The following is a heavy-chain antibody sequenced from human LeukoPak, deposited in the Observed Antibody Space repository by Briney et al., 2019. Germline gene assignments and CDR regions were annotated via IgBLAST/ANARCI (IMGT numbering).Heavy chain of an antibody. CDR2: ISYDGSNK. J-gene: IGHJ4*02. CDR3: AKDWGSMIVIPGLLYPDY. D-gene: IGHD3-16*01. CDR1: GFTFSSYG. Sequence: GRSLRLSCAASGFTFSSYGMHWVRQAPGKGLEWVAVISYDGSNKYYADSVKGRFTISRDNSKNTLYLQMNSLRAEDTAVYYCAKDWGSMIVIPGLLYPDYWGQGTLVTVSS. V-gene: IGHV3-30*18.